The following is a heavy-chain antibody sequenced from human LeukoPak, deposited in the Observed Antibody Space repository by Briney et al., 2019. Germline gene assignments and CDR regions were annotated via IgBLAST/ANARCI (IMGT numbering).Heavy chain of an antibody. CDR1: GYTFTSYW. Sequence: GEPLNFSCKGSGYTFTSYWIGWVRQLPGKGLGWMGIIYPGDTDTRYSPSFQGQVTISADKSISTAYLQWSSLKASDTAMYYCARRPQYSSGWYATWFDPWGQGTLVTVSS. D-gene: IGHD6-19*01. V-gene: IGHV5-51*01. CDR3: ARRPQYSSGWYATWFDP. CDR2: IYPGDTDT. J-gene: IGHJ5*02.